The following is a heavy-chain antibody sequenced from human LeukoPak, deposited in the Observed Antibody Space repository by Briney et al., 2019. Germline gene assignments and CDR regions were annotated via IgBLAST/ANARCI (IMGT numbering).Heavy chain of an antibody. V-gene: IGHV3-15*07. D-gene: IGHD6-19*01. CDR2: IKSKTDGGTT. CDR1: GFTFSNAW. J-gene: IGHJ4*02. Sequence: PGGSLRLSCAASGFTFSNAWMNWVRQAPGKGLEWVGRIKSKTDGGTTDYAAPAKGRFTISRDDSKNTLYLQMNSLKTEDTAVYYCTTRGDSSGWYYFDYWGQGTLVTVSS. CDR3: TTRGDSSGWYYFDY.